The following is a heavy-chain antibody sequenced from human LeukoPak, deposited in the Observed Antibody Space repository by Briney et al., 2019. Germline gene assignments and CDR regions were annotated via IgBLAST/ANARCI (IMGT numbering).Heavy chain of an antibody. CDR3: ARERRATIRNQYLGNFDY. D-gene: IGHD5-24*01. CDR1: GYTFTSYY. J-gene: IGHJ4*02. CDR2: INPSGGST. Sequence: ASVKVSCKASGYTFTSYYMHWVRQAPGQGLEWMGIINPSGGSTSYAQKFQGRVTMTRDTSTSTVYMELSSLRSEDTAVYYCARERRATIRNQYLGNFDYWGQGTLVTVSS. V-gene: IGHV1-46*01.